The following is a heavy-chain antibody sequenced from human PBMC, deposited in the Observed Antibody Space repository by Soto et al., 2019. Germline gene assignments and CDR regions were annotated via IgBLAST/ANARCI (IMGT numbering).Heavy chain of an antibody. V-gene: IGHV3-53*01. CDR1: GLTVSSYA. J-gene: IGHJ6*02. Sequence: EVQLVESGGGLIQPGGSLRLSCAVSGLTVSSYAMSWVRQAPGEGLEWVSVIYASDSTHYADSVKGRFTISRDNSKNTLFLQMNSLRAEDTAVYYCAKGWMDVWGQGTTVTDS. CDR2: IYASDST. CDR3: AKGWMDV.